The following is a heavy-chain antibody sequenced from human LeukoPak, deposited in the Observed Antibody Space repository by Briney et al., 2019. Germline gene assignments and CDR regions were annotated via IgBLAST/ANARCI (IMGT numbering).Heavy chain of an antibody. Sequence: SQTLSLTCAVSGGSISSGGYSWSWIRQPPGKGLEWIGYIYHSGSTYYNPPLKSRVTISVDRSKNQFSLKLSSVTAADTAVYYCARARYSYGYYFDYWGQGTLVTVSS. D-gene: IGHD5-18*01. CDR2: IYHSGST. CDR1: GGSISSGGYS. CDR3: ARARYSYGYYFDY. J-gene: IGHJ4*02. V-gene: IGHV4-30-2*01.